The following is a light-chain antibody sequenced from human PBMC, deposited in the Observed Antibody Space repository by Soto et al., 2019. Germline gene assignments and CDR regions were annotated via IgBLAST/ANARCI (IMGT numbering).Light chain of an antibody. V-gene: IGKV1-5*01. Sequence: DIQMTQSPPTLSASVGDRVIITCRASQSLFTWLAWYQQKPGKAPKLLIFGASALESGVPSRFNGSGSATEFTLTINNLQPEDSATYYCQQYAEYYTFGQGTKVEI. J-gene: IGKJ1*01. CDR2: GAS. CDR1: QSLFTW. CDR3: QQYAEYYT.